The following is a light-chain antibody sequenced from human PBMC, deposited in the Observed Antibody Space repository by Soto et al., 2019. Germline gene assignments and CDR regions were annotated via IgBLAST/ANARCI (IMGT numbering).Light chain of an antibody. V-gene: IGKV1-12*01. Sequence: DIQMTQSPSSVSASVGDRVTITCRASQGISSWLAWYQKKPGKAPNLLIYAASSLQSGFPSRFSGSESGTDFTLTISSLQPEDCAIYFCQQANSCPITFGQGTRLEIK. CDR3: QQANSCPIT. CDR1: QGISSW. CDR2: AAS. J-gene: IGKJ5*01.